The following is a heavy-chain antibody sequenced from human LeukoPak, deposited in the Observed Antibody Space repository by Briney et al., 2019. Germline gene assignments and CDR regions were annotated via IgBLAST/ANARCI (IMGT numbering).Heavy chain of an antibody. Sequence: GGSLRLSCAASRFAFRSFGMHWVRQAPGKGLEWAAFIRYDGTNKYYADSVKGRFTISRDNSKNTLYLEMNSLRPEDTAIYYCAKLVATDFWSGPQVCFDVWGQGTMVTVSS. V-gene: IGHV3-30*02. CDR1: RFAFRSFG. D-gene: IGHD3-3*01. CDR3: AKLVATDFWSGPQVCFDV. CDR2: IRYDGTNK. J-gene: IGHJ3*01.